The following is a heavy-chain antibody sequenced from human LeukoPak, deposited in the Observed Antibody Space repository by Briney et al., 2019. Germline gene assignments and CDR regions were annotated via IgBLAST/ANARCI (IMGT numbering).Heavy chain of an antibody. CDR3: ATVRQWLVRGYFQH. V-gene: IGHV1-24*01. J-gene: IGHJ1*01. Sequence: ASVKVSCKVSGYALTELSMHWVRQAPGKGLEWMGGFDPEDSETIYAQKFQGRVTMTEDTSTDTAYMELSSLRSEDTAVYYCATVRQWLVRGYFQHWGQGTLVTVSS. CDR1: GYALTELS. CDR2: FDPEDSET. D-gene: IGHD6-19*01.